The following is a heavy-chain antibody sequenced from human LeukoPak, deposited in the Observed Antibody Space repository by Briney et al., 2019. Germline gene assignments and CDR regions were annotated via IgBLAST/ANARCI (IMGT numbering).Heavy chain of an antibody. CDR3: ARGHGPFDP. Sequence: PSETLSLTCAVSGGSSSSGHFWSWIRQHPGKGLEWIGYIYYTGISYYNPSLKSRLTISVDTSENQFSLKLSSVTAADTAVYYCARGHGPFDPWGQGTLVTVSS. V-gene: IGHV4-31*02. CDR1: GGSSSSGHF. J-gene: IGHJ5*02. CDR2: IYYTGIS.